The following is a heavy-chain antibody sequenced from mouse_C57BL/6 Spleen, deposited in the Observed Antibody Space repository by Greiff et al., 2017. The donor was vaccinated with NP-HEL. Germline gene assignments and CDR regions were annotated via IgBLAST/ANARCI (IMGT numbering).Heavy chain of an antibody. V-gene: IGHV1-42*01. CDR1: GYSFTGYY. CDR2: INPSTGGT. J-gene: IGHJ2*01. CDR3: ARSKGPYYFDY. Sequence: VQLKQSGPELVKPGASVKISCKASGYSFTGYYMNWVKQSPEKSLEWIGEINPSTGGTTYNQKFKAKATLTVDKSSSTAYMQLKSLTSEDSAVYYCARSKGPYYFDYWGQGTTLTVSS.